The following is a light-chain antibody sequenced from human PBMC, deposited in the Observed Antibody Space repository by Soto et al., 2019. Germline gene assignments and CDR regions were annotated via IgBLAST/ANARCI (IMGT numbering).Light chain of an antibody. CDR3: AACDDSLNGRV. CDR1: HSNIGRNS. V-gene: IGLV1-44*01. J-gene: IGLJ2*01. CDR2: SNN. Sequence: QSVLTQPPSASGTPGQRVTISCSGIHSNIGRNSVNWYRQLPGTAPKLLIFSNNQRPSGVPDRFSASSSRSGTSASLAIAGLRSHDEAYYFCAACDDSLNGRVFGGGTKLTVL.